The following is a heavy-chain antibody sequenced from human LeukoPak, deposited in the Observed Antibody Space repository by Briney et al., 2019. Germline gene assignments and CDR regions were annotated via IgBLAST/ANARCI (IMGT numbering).Heavy chain of an antibody. J-gene: IGHJ4*02. CDR2: ISYSGGT. CDR1: GGSISSYY. D-gene: IGHD1-1*01. V-gene: IGHV4-59*12. CDR3: ARIGELERQVDEDYFDY. Sequence: SETLSLTCTVSGGSISSYYWSWLRQPPGKELEWIGDISYSGGTIYKGSLKGRVTISVDTSKNQFSLKLSSVTAADTAVYYCARIGELERQVDEDYFDYWGQGTLVTVSS.